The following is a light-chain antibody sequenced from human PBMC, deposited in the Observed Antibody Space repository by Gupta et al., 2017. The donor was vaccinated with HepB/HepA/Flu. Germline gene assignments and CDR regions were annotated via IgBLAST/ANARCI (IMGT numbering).Light chain of an antibody. J-gene: IGLJ3*02. CDR1: SSDVGAYDF. CDR3: CSYGGSYMRR. CDR2: DVS. V-gene: IGLV2-11*01. Sequence: QSALTQPRSVSGSPGQSVTISCTGTSSDVGAYDFVSWYQQHPGKAPKMMISDVSKRPSGVPDRFSGSKSGNTASLTISGLQAEDEADYDCCSYGGSYMRRFGGGPKLTV.